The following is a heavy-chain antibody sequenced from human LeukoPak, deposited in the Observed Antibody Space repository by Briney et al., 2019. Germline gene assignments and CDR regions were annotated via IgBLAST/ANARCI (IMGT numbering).Heavy chain of an antibody. Sequence: GGSLRLSCAASGITVSTNYMSWVRQAPGKGLEWGSIIYSGGATFYEDSVKGRFTISRDNAKNSLYLQMNSLRAEHTALYYCAKDMLRYYGSGSSSAGYYYGMDVWGQGTTVTVSS. CDR2: IYSGGAT. V-gene: IGHV3-53*05. CDR1: GITVSTNY. J-gene: IGHJ6*02. CDR3: AKDMLRYYGSGSSSAGYYYGMDV. D-gene: IGHD3-10*01.